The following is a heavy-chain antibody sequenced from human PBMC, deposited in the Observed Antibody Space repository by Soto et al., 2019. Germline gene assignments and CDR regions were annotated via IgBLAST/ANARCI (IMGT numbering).Heavy chain of an antibody. J-gene: IGHJ4*02. CDR2: IYYSGST. V-gene: IGHV4-59*01. D-gene: IGHD5-18*01. Sequence: QVQLQESGPGLVKPSETLSLTCTVSGGSISSYYGSWIRQPQGKGLEWIGYIYYSGSTKYNPSLKSRVTISVDTSKNQFSLKLNSVTAADTAVYYCARGRGDTAMAWYYWGQGTLVTVSS. CDR1: GGSISSYY. CDR3: ARGRGDTAMAWYY.